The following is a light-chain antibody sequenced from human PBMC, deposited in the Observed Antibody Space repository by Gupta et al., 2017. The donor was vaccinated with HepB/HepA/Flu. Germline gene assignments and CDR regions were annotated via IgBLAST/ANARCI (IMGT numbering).Light chain of an antibody. CDR2: AAS. CDR3: QHYDNSPMYT. CDR1: QSISNSY. V-gene: IGKV3-20*01. Sequence: EIVLTQSPGTLSLSPGERATLSCRASQSISNSYLAWYQQKPCQAPRLLIYAASSRATGIPQRFSGSGSGTDYTLTISRREPEDLAVYYCQHYDNSPMYTFGQGTKLEMK. J-gene: IGKJ2*01.